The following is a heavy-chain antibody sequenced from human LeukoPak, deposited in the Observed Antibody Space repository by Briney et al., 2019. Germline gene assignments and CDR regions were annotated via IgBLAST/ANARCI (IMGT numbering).Heavy chain of an antibody. J-gene: IGHJ4*02. Sequence: PSETLSLTCSVSGASISSHYWSWIRQPPGKGLEWIGYIHYSGSTNCNPSLSSRLTIFIDTSKNQFSLRLSSVTAADTAVYYCARHYDTSRYYYSFDIWGQGTLVTVSS. D-gene: IGHD3-22*01. V-gene: IGHV4-59*08. CDR3: ARHYDTSRYYYSFDI. CDR1: GASISSHY. CDR2: IHYSGST.